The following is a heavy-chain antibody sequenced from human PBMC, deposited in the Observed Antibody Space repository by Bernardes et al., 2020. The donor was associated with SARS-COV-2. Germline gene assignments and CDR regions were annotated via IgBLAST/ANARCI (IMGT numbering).Heavy chain of an antibody. CDR1: GGSIGTFY. CDR3: ARDFGSPTYFDF. CDR2: VYDSGFT. J-gene: IGHJ4*02. Sequence: SETLSLTCTVSGGSIGTFYWSWIRQPPGKGLEWIGYVYDSGFTNYNPSLKSRVTMSEDTSKNQFSLNLSSVTAADTAIYYCARDFGSPTYFDFWGQGTLVTVSS. D-gene: IGHD3-16*01. V-gene: IGHV4-59*01.